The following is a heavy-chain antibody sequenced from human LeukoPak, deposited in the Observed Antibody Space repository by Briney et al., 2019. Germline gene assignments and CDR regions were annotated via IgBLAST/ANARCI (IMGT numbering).Heavy chain of an antibody. CDR2: INPNSGGT. CDR1: GYTFTGYY. J-gene: IGHJ4*02. V-gene: IGHV1-2*02. D-gene: IGHD3-10*01. Sequence: ASVKVSCKASGYTFTGYYMHWVRQAPGQRLEWMGWINPNSGGTNYAQKFQGRVTMTRDTSISTAYMELSRLRCDDTAVYYCARGWSYYGSGSYYMDPHFDYWGQGTLVTV. CDR3: ARGWSYYGSGSYYMDPHFDY.